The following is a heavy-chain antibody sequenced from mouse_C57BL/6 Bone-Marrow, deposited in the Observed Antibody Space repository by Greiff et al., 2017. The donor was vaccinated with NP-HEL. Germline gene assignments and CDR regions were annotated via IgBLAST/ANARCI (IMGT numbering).Heavy chain of an antibody. D-gene: IGHD1-1*01. V-gene: IGHV1-84*01. CDR3: ARSPYYGSSYGYFDV. CDR1: GYTFTDYY. CDR2: IYPGSGNT. Sequence: QVHVKQSGPELVKPGASVKISCKASGYTFTDYYINWVKQRPGQGLEWIGWIYPGSGNTKYNEKFKGKATLTVDTSSSTAYMQLSSLTSEDSAVYFCARSPYYGSSYGYFDVWGTGTTVTVSS. J-gene: IGHJ1*03.